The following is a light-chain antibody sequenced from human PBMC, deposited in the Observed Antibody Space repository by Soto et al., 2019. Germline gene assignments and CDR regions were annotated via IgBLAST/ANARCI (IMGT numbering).Light chain of an antibody. J-gene: IGKJ3*01. CDR2: GTS. CDR1: ESIESRY. Sequence: PGERATLSCRASESIESRYLAWYQQRPGQAPRLLIYGTSSRATGIPDRFSGSGSGTDFSLTISRLEPEDFAVYYCQQFGSSHGFTFGPGTKVDIK. V-gene: IGKV3-20*01. CDR3: QQFGSSHGFT.